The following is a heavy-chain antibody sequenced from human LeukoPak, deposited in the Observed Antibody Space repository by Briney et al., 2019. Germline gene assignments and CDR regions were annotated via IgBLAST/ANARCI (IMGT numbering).Heavy chain of an antibody. CDR1: GYSFTSYW. CDR2: IYPGDSDT. D-gene: IGHD4-17*01. CDR3: ARHSLGYGIDY. V-gene: IGHV5-51*01. J-gene: IGHJ4*02. Sequence: GESLKISCKGSGYSFTSYWIGWVRQMPGKGLEWMGIIYPGDSDTRYSPTFQRQVPISADKSISHAYLQGSSLKASDTAMYYCARHSLGYGIDYWGQGTLVTVSS.